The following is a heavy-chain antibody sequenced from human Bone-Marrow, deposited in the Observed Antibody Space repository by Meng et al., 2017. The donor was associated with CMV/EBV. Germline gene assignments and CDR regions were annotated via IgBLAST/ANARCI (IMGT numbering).Heavy chain of an antibody. J-gene: IGHJ4*02. CDR3: ARCALDYYDSSGYYYVGWDYFDY. D-gene: IGHD3-22*01. CDR2: IKQDGSEK. Sequence: GGSLRLSCAASGFNFSSYWMSWVRQAPGKGLEWVANIKQDGSEKYYVDSVKGRFTISRDNAKNSLYLQMNSLRAEDTAVYYCARCALDYYDSSGYYYVGWDYFDYWGQGTLVTVSS. V-gene: IGHV3-7*01. CDR1: GFNFSSYW.